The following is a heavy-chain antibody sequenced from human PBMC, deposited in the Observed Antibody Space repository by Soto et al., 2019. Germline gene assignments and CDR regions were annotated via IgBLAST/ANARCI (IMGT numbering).Heavy chain of an antibody. Sequence: ASVKVSCKASGGTFSSYAISWVRQAPGQGLEWMGGIIPIFGTANYAQKFQGRVTITADESTSTAYMELSSLRSEDTAVYYCASPAPSYCSSTSCWLFDYWGQGTLVTVSS. J-gene: IGHJ4*02. D-gene: IGHD2-2*01. CDR1: GGTFSSYA. CDR3: ASPAPSYCSSTSCWLFDY. V-gene: IGHV1-69*13. CDR2: IIPIFGTA.